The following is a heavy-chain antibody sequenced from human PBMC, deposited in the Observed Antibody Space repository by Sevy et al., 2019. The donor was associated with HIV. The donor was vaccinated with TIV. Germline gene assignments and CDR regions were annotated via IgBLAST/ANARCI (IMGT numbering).Heavy chain of an antibody. CDR3: AKAPYYDFWSHNYNNWFDP. V-gene: IGHV3-23*01. CDR2: INGGGGST. D-gene: IGHD3-3*01. CDR1: GFRFSAFG. J-gene: IGHJ5*02. Sequence: GGSLRLSCVASGFRFSAFGMAWVRQAAGEGLEWVSGINGGGGSTYYRNSVKGRFTVSRDNSKNTVYLQMNSLRADHTAVYYCAKAPYYDFWSHNYNNWFDPWGQGTLVTVSS.